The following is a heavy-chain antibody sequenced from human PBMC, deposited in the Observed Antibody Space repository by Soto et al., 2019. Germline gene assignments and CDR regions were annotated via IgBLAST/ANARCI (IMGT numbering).Heavy chain of an antibody. D-gene: IGHD3-3*01. CDR1: GGTFSSYA. V-gene: IGHV1-69*13. CDR3: ARVWFVFLARRYYYGIVA. Sequence: ASVKVSCKASGGTFSSYAISWVRQAPGQGLEWMGGIIPIFGTANYAQKFQGRVTITADESTSTAYMELSSLRSEDTAVYYCARVWFVFLARRYYYGIVARGPGTTVTLSS. CDR2: IIPIFGTA. J-gene: IGHJ6*02.